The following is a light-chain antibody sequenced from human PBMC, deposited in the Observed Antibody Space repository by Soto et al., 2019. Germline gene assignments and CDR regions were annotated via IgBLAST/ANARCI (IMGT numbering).Light chain of an antibody. CDR2: GAS. J-gene: IGKJ4*01. CDR3: QQYGSSLALT. V-gene: IGKV3-20*01. CDR1: QSVSSSY. Sequence: EIVLTQSPGTLPLSPGERATLSCRASQSVSSSYLAWYQQKPGQAPRLLIYGASSRATGIPDRFSGSGSGTDFTLTISRLEPEDFAVYYCQQYGSSLALTFGGGTKV.